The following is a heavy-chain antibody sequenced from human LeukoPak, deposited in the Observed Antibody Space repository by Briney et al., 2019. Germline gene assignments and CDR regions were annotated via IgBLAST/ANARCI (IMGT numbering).Heavy chain of an antibody. D-gene: IGHD3-22*01. CDR2: INPSGVIT. V-gene: IGHV1-46*01. J-gene: IGHJ4*02. CDR3: ATDSSGFYYFDY. CDR1: GYTFSSYY. Sequence: ASVKVFCKASGYTFSSYYIHWVRQAPGQGLEWMGIINPSGVITSYAQKFQGRVTMTRDTSTSTVYMELSSLGSEDTAVYYCATDSSGFYYFDYWGQGTLVTVSS.